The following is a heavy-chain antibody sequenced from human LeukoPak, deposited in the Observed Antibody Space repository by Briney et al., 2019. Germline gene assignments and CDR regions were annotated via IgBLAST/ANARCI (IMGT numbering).Heavy chain of an antibody. D-gene: IGHD4-17*01. J-gene: IGHJ6*02. V-gene: IGHV3-30-3*01. CDR2: ISYDGSNK. CDR1: GFTFSSYA. CDR3: ARDRDHGDYVYYGMDV. Sequence: PGGSLRLSCAASGFTFSSYAMHWVRQAPGKGLEWVAVISYDGSNKYYADSVKGRFTISRDNSKNTLYLQMNSLRAEDTAVYYCARDRDHGDYVYYGMDVWGQGTTVTVSS.